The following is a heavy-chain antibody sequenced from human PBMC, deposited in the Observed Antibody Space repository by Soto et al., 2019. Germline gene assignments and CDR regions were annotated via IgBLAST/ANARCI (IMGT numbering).Heavy chain of an antibody. D-gene: IGHD6-13*01. V-gene: IGHV3-23*01. CDR1: GFTFPNYA. J-gene: IGHJ6*02. Sequence: PVGSLRLSCAASGFTFPNYAMSWVRQAPGKGLEGVSVISGAGGTTYDADSMKGRITISRDNSKNTLYLHMNSLRADDTAVYYCARVGAAAAASFQFYYGMDVWGQGTTVTVSS. CDR3: ARVGAAAAASFQFYYGMDV. CDR2: ISGAGGTT.